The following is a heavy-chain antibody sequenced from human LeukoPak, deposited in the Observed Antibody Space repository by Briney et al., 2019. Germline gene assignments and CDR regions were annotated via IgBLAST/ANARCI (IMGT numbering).Heavy chain of an antibody. D-gene: IGHD5-18*01. CDR2: IYSGGTT. Sequence: GGSLGLSCAASGFTVSSNYMSWVRQAPGKGLEWVSVIYSGGTTYYADSVKGRFTISRDNSKNTLHLQMNSLRAEDTAVYYCARDQYSYAHAAHWGQGTLVTVSS. J-gene: IGHJ4*02. V-gene: IGHV3-66*01. CDR1: GFTVSSNY. CDR3: ARDQYSYAHAAH.